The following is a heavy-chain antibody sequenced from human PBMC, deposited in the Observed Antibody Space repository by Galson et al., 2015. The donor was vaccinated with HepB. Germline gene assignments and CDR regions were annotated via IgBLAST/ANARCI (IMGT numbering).Heavy chain of an antibody. CDR2: IFPADSDT. Sequence: QSGAEVKKPGESLKISCKSSGYNFTTYWIGWVRQMPGKGLEWMGIIFPADSDTRYSPSFQGQVTISADKSISTAYLQWNSLRASDSPRYYCARRHATPADYGVDVWGQGTPLTVS. D-gene: IGHD6-25*01. CDR3: ARRHATPADYGVDV. J-gene: IGHJ6*02. CDR1: GYNFTTYW. V-gene: IGHV5-51*03.